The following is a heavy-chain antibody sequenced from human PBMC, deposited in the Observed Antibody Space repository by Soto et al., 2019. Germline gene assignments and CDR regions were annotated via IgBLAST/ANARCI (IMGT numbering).Heavy chain of an antibody. D-gene: IGHD3-10*01. V-gene: IGHV2-5*02. CDR2: IYWDDDK. CDR1: GFSLSTTGVG. CDR3: AQRLPHYGLGRERGTWFDP. J-gene: IGHJ5*02. Sequence: QITLKESGPTLVRPTQTLTLTCTFSGFSLSTTGVGVGWIRQPPGKALEWLALIYWDDDKRYSPSLKSRLTITXDXXKKEVILTMTNMDPVDTARYYCAQRLPHYGLGRERGTWFDPWGQGTLVTVSS.